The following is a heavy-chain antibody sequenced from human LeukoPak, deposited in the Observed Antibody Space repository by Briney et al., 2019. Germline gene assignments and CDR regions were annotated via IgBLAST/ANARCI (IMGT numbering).Heavy chain of an antibody. CDR1: GGSMSSHY. CDR2: IYYSGST. J-gene: IGHJ4*02. D-gene: IGHD1-7*01. CDR3: ARDRGNWNYDGIFDY. Sequence: SETLSLTCTVSGGSMSSHYWSWIRQPPGEGQEWIGYIYYSGSTNYNPSLKSRVTISVDTSKNQYSLKLRSVTAADTDVYYCARDRGNWNYDGIFDYWGQGTLVTVSS. V-gene: IGHV4-59*11.